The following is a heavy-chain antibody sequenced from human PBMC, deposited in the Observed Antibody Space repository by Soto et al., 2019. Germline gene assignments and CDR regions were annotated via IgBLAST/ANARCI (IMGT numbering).Heavy chain of an antibody. Sequence: GGSLRLSCAASGFTFSIYAMSWVRQAPGKGLEWVSAISGSGGSTYYADSVKGRFTISRDNSKNTLYLQMNSLRAEDTAVYYCAKTSGPSYLEWLAKDYYYYYMDVWGKGTTVTVSS. CDR1: GFTFSIYA. CDR2: ISGSGGST. CDR3: AKTSGPSYLEWLAKDYYYYYMDV. V-gene: IGHV3-23*01. J-gene: IGHJ6*03. D-gene: IGHD3-3*02.